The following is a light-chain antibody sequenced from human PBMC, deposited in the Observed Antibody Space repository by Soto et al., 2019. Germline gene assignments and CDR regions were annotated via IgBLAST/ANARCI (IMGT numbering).Light chain of an antibody. CDR1: SSDVGGYNF. CDR3: SSYTSSSTLVA. V-gene: IGLV2-14*01. Sequence: QSVLTQPASVSGSPGQSITIPCTGTSSDVGGYNFVSWYQQYPGKAPKLMIYDVTNRPSGVSNRFSASKSGNTASLTISGLQAEDEANYYCSSYTSSSTLVAFGGGTKLTVL. J-gene: IGLJ2*01. CDR2: DVT.